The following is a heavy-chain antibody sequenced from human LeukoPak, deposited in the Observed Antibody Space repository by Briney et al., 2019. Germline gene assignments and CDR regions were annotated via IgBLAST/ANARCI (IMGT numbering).Heavy chain of an antibody. Sequence: PGGSLRLSCAASGFTFSSYGLHWVRQAPGKGLEWVAVIWYDGSDKYYADSVKGRFTISRDNSKNTLYLQMNSLRAEDTAVYYCAKDKVYGYYMDVWGTGTTVTVSS. J-gene: IGHJ6*03. V-gene: IGHV3-33*06. D-gene: IGHD3-16*01. CDR2: IWYDGSDK. CDR1: GFTFSSYG. CDR3: AKDKVYGYYMDV.